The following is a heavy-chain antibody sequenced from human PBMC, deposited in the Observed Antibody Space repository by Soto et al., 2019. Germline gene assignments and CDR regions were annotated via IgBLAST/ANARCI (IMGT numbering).Heavy chain of an antibody. CDR1: GFTFPNYG. V-gene: IGHV3-30*18. Sequence: GGSLRLSCAASGFTFPNYGLHWVRQAPGTGLEWVAAISSHGSDKYYTDSVKGRLTISRDNSKNTLYLQMHSLRAEDTAVYYCAKDQGIAASHGIDWGQGTMVTVSS. J-gene: IGHJ3*01. CDR3: AKDQGIAASHGID. D-gene: IGHD6-13*01. CDR2: ISSHGSDK.